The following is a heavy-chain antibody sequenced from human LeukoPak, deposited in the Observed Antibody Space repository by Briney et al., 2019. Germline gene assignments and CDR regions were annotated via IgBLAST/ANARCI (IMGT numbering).Heavy chain of an antibody. D-gene: IGHD2-15*01. V-gene: IGHV4-34*01. J-gene: IGHJ4*02. CDR3: ARGLSAIVY. CDR2: INHSGST. Sequence: SETLSLTCAVYGGSFSGYYWSWIRQPPGNGLEWIGEINHSGSTNYNPSLKSRITISVDTSKNQFSLKLSSVTAADTAVYYCARGLSAIVYWGQGTLVTVSS. CDR1: GGSFSGYY.